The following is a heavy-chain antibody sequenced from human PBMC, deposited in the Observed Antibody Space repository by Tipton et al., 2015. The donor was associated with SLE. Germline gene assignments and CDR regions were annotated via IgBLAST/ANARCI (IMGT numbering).Heavy chain of an antibody. V-gene: IGHV3-7*01. CDR2: IQQDGSEK. D-gene: IGHD3-10*01. J-gene: IGHJ5*02. CDR1: GFTLSRYW. CDR3: ARDLGSYFDP. Sequence: SLRLSCVASGFTLSRYWMSWVRQAPGKGLEWVASIQQDGSEKYYVDSVKGRFTISRDNAKNSLYLQMNSLRVEDTALYYCARDLGSYFDPWGQGTLVTFSS.